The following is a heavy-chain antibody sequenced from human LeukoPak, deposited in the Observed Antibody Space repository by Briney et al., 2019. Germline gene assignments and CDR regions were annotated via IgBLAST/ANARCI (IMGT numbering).Heavy chain of an antibody. Sequence: GASVKVSCKVSGGTFSSYAISWVRQAPGQGLEWMGWISAYNGNTNYAQRLQGRVTMTTDTSTSTAYMELRSLRSDDTAVYYCARVAYDSSGYAEYFQHWGQGTLVTVSS. D-gene: IGHD3-22*01. CDR1: GGTFSSYA. CDR2: ISAYNGNT. J-gene: IGHJ1*01. CDR3: ARVAYDSSGYAEYFQH. V-gene: IGHV1-18*01.